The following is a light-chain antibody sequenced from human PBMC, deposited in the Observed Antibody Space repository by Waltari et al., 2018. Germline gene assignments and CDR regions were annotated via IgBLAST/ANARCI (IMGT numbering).Light chain of an antibody. CDR3: LRDSNYPRT. CDR2: AAS. V-gene: IGKV1-6*01. J-gene: IGKJ1*01. CDR1: QAIRNE. Sequence: AIQMTQSPSSLSASIGDRVTITCRASQAIRNELGWYQQKPGKAPKLLIYAASSLQTGVPSRFSGSGSGTDFTLTITSLQPEDFAIYYCLRDSNYPRTFGQGTKVEIK.